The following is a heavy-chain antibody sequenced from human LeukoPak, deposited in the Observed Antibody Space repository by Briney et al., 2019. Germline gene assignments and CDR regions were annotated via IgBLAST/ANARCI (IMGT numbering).Heavy chain of an antibody. CDR1: GFTFSSYW. D-gene: IGHD3-10*01. CDR2: IKQDGSEK. Sequence: GGSLRLSCAASGFTFSSYWMSWVRQAPGKGLEWVANIKQDGSEKYYVDSVKGRFTISRDNAKNSLYLQMNSLRAEDTALYYCAKDSNSGSGSYGILVPDYFDYWGQGTLVTVSS. J-gene: IGHJ4*02. V-gene: IGHV3-7*03. CDR3: AKDSNSGSGSYGILVPDYFDY.